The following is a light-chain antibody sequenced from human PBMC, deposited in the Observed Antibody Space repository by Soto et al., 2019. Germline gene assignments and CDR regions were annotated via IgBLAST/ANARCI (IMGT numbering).Light chain of an antibody. CDR2: GAS. J-gene: IGKJ2*01. CDR1: QSVSSSY. Sequence: EIVLTQSPGTLSLSPGERATLSCRASQSVSSSYLAWYQQKPGQAPRLVIHGASTRAAGIPDRFSGSGSGAHFTLTITRLEPEDFAVYYCQQYGSSPMYTFGQGTKLEIK. CDR3: QQYGSSPMYT. V-gene: IGKV3-20*01.